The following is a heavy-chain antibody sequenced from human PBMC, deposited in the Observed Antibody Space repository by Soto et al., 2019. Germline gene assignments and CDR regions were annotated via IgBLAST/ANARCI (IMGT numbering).Heavy chain of an antibody. CDR3: ARGSIFGVVINNWFDP. V-gene: IGHV3-7*03. CDR2: IKQDGSEK. D-gene: IGHD3-3*01. CDR1: GFTFSSYW. J-gene: IGHJ5*02. Sequence: GGSLRLSCAASGFTFSSYWMSWVRQAPGKGLEWVANIKQDGSEKYYVDSVKGRFTISRDNAKNSLYLQMNSLRAEDTAVYYCARGSIFGVVINNWFDPWGQGTLVTVSS.